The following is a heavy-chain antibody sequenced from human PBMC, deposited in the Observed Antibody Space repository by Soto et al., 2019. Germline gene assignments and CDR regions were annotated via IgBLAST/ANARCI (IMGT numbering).Heavy chain of an antibody. CDR3: ARGLVGASDY. D-gene: IGHD1-26*01. CDR2: IYYSGST. Sequence: SETLSLTCTVSGGSISSGGYYWSWIRQHPGKGLEWIGYIYYSGSTYYNPSLKSRVTISVDTSKNQFSLKLSSVTAADTAVYYCARGLVGASDYWGQGTLGTVSS. J-gene: IGHJ4*02. CDR1: GGSISSGGYY. V-gene: IGHV4-31*03.